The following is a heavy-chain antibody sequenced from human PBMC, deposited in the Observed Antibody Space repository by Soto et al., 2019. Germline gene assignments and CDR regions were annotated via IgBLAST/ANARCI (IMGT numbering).Heavy chain of an antibody. CDR1: GGSISSGGYY. CDR3: ARVVLWFGERGYYFDY. J-gene: IGHJ4*02. Sequence: QVQLQESGPGLVKPSQTLSLTCTVSGGSISSGGYYWSWIRQHPGKGLEWIGYIYYSGSTYYNPSLKSRVTISVDTAKNQSSLKLSSVTAADTAVYYCARVVLWFGERGYYFDYWGQGTLVTVSS. D-gene: IGHD3-10*01. V-gene: IGHV4-31*03. CDR2: IYYSGST.